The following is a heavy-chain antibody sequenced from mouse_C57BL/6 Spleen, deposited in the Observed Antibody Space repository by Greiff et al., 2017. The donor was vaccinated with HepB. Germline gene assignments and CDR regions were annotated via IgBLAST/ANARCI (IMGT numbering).Heavy chain of an antibody. CDR2: IYPGDGDT. V-gene: IGHV1-82*01. D-gene: IGHD2-2*01. Sequence: QVTLKESGPELVKPGASVKISCKASGYAFSSSWMNWVKQRPGKGLEWIGRIYPGDGDTNYNGKFKGKATLTADKSSSTAYMQLSSLTSEDSAVYFCARGGGYDPYFDYWGQGTTLTVSS. CDR1: GYAFSSSW. CDR3: ARGGGYDPYFDY. J-gene: IGHJ2*01.